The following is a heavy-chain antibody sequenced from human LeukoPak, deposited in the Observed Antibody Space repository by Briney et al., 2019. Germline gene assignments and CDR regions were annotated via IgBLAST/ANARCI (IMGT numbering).Heavy chain of an antibody. CDR1: GGSISSGGYY. CDR3: ARDRFYDSSGYYYEDFDY. J-gene: IGHJ4*02. V-gene: IGHV4-30-2*01. Sequence: SQTLSLTCTVSGGSISSGGYYWSWIRQPPGKGLEWIGYIYHSGSTYYNPSLKSRVTISVDRSKNQFSLKLSSVTAADTAVYYCARDRFYDSSGYYYEDFDYWGQGTLVTVSS. CDR2: IYHSGST. D-gene: IGHD3-22*01.